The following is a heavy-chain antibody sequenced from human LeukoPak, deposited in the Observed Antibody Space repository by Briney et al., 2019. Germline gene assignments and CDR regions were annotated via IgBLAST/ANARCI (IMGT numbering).Heavy chain of an antibody. CDR1: GFTFSSYA. Sequence: GGSLRLSCAASGFTFSSYAMSWVRQAPGKGLEWVSAISSSGGSTYYADSVKGRFTISRDNSKNTLYLQMNSLRAEDTAVYYCAKDHSDLWNYVGWFDPWGQGTLVTVSS. J-gene: IGHJ5*02. D-gene: IGHD1-7*01. CDR3: AKDHSDLWNYVGWFDP. CDR2: ISSSGGST. V-gene: IGHV3-23*01.